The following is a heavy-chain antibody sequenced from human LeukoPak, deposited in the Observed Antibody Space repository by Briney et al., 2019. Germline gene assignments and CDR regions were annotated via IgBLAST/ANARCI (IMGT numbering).Heavy chain of an antibody. V-gene: IGHV3-23*01. CDR3: AKSFFPGGSSFTFDI. Sequence: RLGGSLRLSFAASGFTFSSYAMSWVRQAPGKGLEWVSAISGSGGSTYYADSVKGRFTISRDNSKNTLYLQMNSLRAEDTAVYYCAKSFFPGGSSFTFDIWGQGTLVTVSS. CDR2: ISGSGGST. D-gene: IGHD3-10*01. CDR1: GFTFSSYA. J-gene: IGHJ3*02.